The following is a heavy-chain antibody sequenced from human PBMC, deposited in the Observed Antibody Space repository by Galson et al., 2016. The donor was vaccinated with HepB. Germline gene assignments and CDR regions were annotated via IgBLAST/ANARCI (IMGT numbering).Heavy chain of an antibody. CDR1: GFTFSNYA. CDR3: ASREYRYGSDAFDI. CDR2: ISGSGGST. V-gene: IGHV3-23*01. J-gene: IGHJ3*02. Sequence: LRLSCAASGFTFSNYAMSWVRPAPGKGLEWVSAISGSGGSTYYADSVKGRFTISRDNSKNTLFLQMNSLRDEDTAVYYCASREYRYGSDAFDIWGQGTMVTVSS. D-gene: IGHD5-18*01.